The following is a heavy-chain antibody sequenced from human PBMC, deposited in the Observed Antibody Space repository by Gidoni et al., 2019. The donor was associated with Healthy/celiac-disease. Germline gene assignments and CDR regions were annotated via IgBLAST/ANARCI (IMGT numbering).Heavy chain of an antibody. CDR2: IYPGDSDT. V-gene: IGHV5-51*01. CDR3: ATIPGIAVAGYYFDY. D-gene: IGHD6-19*01. J-gene: IGHJ4*02. CDR1: GSRFTSYW. Sequence: EVQLVQSGAEVKKPGASLKISCKGSGSRFTSYWIGWVRQMPGKGPEWMGTIYPGDSDTRYSPSFQGQVTISADKSISTAYLQWSSLKASDTAMDYCATIPGIAVAGYYFDYWGQGTLVTVSS.